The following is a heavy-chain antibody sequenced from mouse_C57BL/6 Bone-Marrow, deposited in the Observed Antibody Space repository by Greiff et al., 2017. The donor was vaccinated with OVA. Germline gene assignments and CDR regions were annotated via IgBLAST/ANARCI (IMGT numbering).Heavy chain of an antibody. CDR2: ISAGGSYT. Sequence: EVQGVESGGGLVKPGGSLKLSCAASGFTFSSYAMSWVRQTPEKRLEWVATISAGGSYTYYPDNVKGRFTIARDNATNNLYLQMSHLKSEDTAMYYCARDRGSLYDFDYWGQGTTLTVSS. V-gene: IGHV5-4*01. D-gene: IGHD2-14*01. CDR1: GFTFSSYA. J-gene: IGHJ2*01. CDR3: ARDRGSLYDFDY.